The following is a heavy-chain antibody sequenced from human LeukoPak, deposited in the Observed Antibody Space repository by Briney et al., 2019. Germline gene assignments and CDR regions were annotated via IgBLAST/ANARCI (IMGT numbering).Heavy chain of an antibody. CDR3: AEPFGQQWLVPGNPNQYGMDV. V-gene: IGHV3-30*03. J-gene: IGHJ6*02. D-gene: IGHD6-19*01. Sequence: GGSLRLSCAASGFTFSSYGMHWVRQAPGKGLEWVAVISYDGSNKYYADSVKGRFTISRDNSKNTLYLQMNSLRAEDTAVYYCAEPFGQQWLVPGNPNQYGMDVWGQGTTVTVSS. CDR1: GFTFSSYG. CDR2: ISYDGSNK.